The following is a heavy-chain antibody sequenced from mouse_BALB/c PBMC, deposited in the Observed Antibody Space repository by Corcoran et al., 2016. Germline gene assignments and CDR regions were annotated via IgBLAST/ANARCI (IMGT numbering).Heavy chain of an antibody. CDR1: GFNIKDHY. V-gene: IGHV14-3*02. Sequence: EVQLQPSGAELVKPGASVKLSCTASGFNIKDHYMHWVKQRPEQGLEWIGRIDPANGNTKYDPKFQGKATITADTSSNTAYLQLSSLTSEDTAVYYCARWDWNFDVWGAGTTVTVSS. J-gene: IGHJ1*01. CDR2: IDPANGNT. CDR3: ARWDWNFDV.